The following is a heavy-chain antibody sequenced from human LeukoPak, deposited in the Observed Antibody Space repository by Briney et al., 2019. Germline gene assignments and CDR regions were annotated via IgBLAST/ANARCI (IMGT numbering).Heavy chain of an antibody. D-gene: IGHD3-22*01. Sequence: PGGSLRLSCAASGFTFSSYSMNWVRQAPGKGLEWVSSINSSSSYIYYADSVKGRFTISRDNAKNSLYLQMNSLRAEDTAVYYCARDRSLPVVGSSGYYNDYWGQGTLVTVSS. CDR3: ARDRSLPVVGSSGYYNDY. V-gene: IGHV3-21*01. CDR1: GFTFSSYS. J-gene: IGHJ4*02. CDR2: INSSSSYI.